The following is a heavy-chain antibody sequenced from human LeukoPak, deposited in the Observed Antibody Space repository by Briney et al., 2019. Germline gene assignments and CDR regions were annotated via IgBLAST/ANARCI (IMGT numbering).Heavy chain of an antibody. J-gene: IGHJ3*02. CDR1: GGTFTSYA. CDR2: SIPIFGTA. CDR3: ARDSGGAFDI. Sequence: AVKVSCKASGGTFTSYASSWVGQAGGKGLEGMGGSIPIFGTANYAQKFQGRLTITADESTSTAYMELSSLRSEDTAVYYCARDSGGAFDIWGQGTMVTVSS. D-gene: IGHD6-19*01. V-gene: IGHV1-69*01.